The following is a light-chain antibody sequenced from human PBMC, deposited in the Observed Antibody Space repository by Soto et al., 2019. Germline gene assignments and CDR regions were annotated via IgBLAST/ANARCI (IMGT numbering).Light chain of an antibody. V-gene: IGKV4-1*01. Sequence: DIVMTQSPDSLAVSLGERATIYCKSSQSVLYSSNNQNYLAWYQQRPGQPPKLLIYWASTRESGVPDRFSGSGSGTDFTLTITSLLAEDVAVYYCQQYESTPPTFGQGTKSEIK. CDR3: QQYESTPPT. J-gene: IGKJ2*01. CDR1: QSVLYSSNNQNY. CDR2: WAS.